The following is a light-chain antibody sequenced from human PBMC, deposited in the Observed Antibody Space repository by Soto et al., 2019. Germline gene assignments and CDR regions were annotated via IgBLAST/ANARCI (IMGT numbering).Light chain of an antibody. J-gene: IGKJ1*01. V-gene: IGKV3-20*01. Sequence: EIVLTQSPGTLSLSPGERATLSCRASQSVSSYLAWYQQKPGQAPRLLIYDASSRATGIPDRFSGSGSGTDFTLTISRLESEDFAVYYCQQYVSSPATFGQGTKVDIK. CDR2: DAS. CDR1: QSVSSY. CDR3: QQYVSSPAT.